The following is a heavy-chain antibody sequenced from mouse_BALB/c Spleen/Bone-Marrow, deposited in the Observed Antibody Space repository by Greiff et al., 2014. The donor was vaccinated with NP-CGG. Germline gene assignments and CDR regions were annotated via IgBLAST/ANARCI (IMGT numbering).Heavy chain of an antibody. D-gene: IGHD1-1*01. CDR2: IYPGDGGT. CDR3: AAYYGSSYWAMDY. J-gene: IGHJ4*01. Sequence: VQLQQSGAELARPGASVNLSCKASGYTFTSYWMQWVKQRPGQGLEWIGAIYPGDGGTRYTQKFKGKATLTADKSSSTAYMQLSSLASEDSAVYYCAAYYGSSYWAMDYWGQGTSVTVSS. CDR1: GYTFTSYW. V-gene: IGHV1-87*01.